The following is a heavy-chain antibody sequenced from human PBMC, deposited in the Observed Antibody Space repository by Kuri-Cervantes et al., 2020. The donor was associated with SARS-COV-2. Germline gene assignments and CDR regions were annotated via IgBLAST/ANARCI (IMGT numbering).Heavy chain of an antibody. D-gene: IGHD2-21*01. Sequence: GESLKISCEGSGFTFSDYYMSWVRQAPGKGLEWLSNISPSMAHTYYADSVRGRFTISRDNAKNTLYLQMNSLRADDTAVYYCASKFPGHHPFDFWGQGTLVTVSS. J-gene: IGHJ4*02. CDR2: ISPSMAHT. V-gene: IGHV3-11*03. CDR1: GFTFSDYY. CDR3: ASKFPGHHPFDF.